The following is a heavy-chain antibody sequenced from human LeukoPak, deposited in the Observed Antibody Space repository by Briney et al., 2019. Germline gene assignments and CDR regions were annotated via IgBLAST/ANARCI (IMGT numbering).Heavy chain of an antibody. CDR1: GGSISSGGYY. CDR2: IYYSGST. Sequence: SETLSLTCTVSGGSISSGGYYWSWIRQHPGKGLEWIGYIYYSGSTYCNPSLKSRVTISVDTSKNQFSLKLSSVTAADTAVYYCARDPFALNYGDYSNGMDVWGQGTTVTVSS. V-gene: IGHV4-31*03. J-gene: IGHJ6*02. CDR3: ARDPFALNYGDYSNGMDV. D-gene: IGHD4-17*01.